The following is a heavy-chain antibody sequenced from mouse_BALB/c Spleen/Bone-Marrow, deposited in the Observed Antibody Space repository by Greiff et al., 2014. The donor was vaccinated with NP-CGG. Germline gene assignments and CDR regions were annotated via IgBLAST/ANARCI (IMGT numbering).Heavy chain of an antibody. D-gene: IGHD2-2*01. CDR3: ARYGYYDAMDY. CDR2: ISSGSSTI. V-gene: IGHV5-17*02. J-gene: IGHJ4*01. Sequence: EVQRVESGGGLVQPGGSRKLSCAASGFTFSSFGMHWVRQAPGKGLEWVAYISSGSSTIYYADTVKGRFTISRDNPKNTLFLQMTSLRSEDTAMYYCARYGYYDAMDYWGQGTSVTVSS. CDR1: GFTFSSFG.